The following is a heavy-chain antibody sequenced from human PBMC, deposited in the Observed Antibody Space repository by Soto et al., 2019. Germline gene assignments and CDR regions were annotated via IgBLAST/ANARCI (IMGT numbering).Heavy chain of an antibody. J-gene: IGHJ4*02. D-gene: IGHD1-26*01. CDR3: AKGPSYSGAYFPFGY. V-gene: IGHV3-23*01. CDR1: GFMFSSYG. CDR2: ISGSGGST. Sequence: EVQLLESGGTLVQPGGSLRLSCAASGFMFSSYGMSWVRQSPGKGLEWVSSISGSGGSTYYADSVKGRFTISRDNSKSTLYLQMSSLRAADTAVYSCAKGPSYSGAYFPFGYWGQGTLVTVSS.